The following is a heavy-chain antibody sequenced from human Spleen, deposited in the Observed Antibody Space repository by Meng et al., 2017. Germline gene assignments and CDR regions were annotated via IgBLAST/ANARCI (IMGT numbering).Heavy chain of an antibody. D-gene: IGHD3-16*01. V-gene: IGHV1-69*05. CDR2: INAVFGTT. J-gene: IGHJ3*02. Sequence: SVKVSCKALGGIFSNYVIGWVRQAPGQGLEWMGGINAVFGTTNYAQKFQGRVTITTDESTSTVYMELTRLTSEDTAVYYCASLMITFGGVTLGVGTDVAFDIWGQGTMVTVS. CDR3: ASLMITFGGVTLGVGTDVAFDI. CDR1: GGIFSNYV.